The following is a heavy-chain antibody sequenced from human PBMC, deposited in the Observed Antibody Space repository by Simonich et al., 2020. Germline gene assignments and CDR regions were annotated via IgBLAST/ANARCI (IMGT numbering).Heavy chain of an antibody. Sequence: GGGLVQPGGSLRLSCAASGFTFSSYAMSWVRQAPGKGRGWVLAISCSGGSTDYADSVKGRFTISRDNSKNTLYLQMNSLRAEDTAVYYCAKDLGERITMIVVVIDAFDIWGQGTMVTVSS. V-gene: IGHV3-23*01. D-gene: IGHD3-22*01. CDR2: ISCSGGST. CDR3: AKDLGERITMIVVVIDAFDI. CDR1: GFTFSSYA. J-gene: IGHJ3*02.